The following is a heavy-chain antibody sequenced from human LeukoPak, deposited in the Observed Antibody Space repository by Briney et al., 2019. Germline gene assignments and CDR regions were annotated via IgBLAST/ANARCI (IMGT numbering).Heavy chain of an antibody. J-gene: IGHJ4*02. V-gene: IGHV3-74*01. CDR2: VDGDGSTT. CDR3: AKDSVWGSYRPTQIDY. CDR1: GFTFTSYW. D-gene: IGHD3-16*02. Sequence: PGGSLRLSCAASGFTFTSYWMHWVRQAPGKGLVWVSRVDGDGSTTTYADSVKGRFTISRDNAKNTRYLQMNSLRAEDTAVYYCAKDSVWGSYRPTQIDYWGQGTLVTVSS.